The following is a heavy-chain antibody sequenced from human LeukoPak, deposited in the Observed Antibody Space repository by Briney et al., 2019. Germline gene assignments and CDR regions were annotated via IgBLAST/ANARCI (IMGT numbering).Heavy chain of an antibody. Sequence: ASVKVSCKASGYTFTGYYMHWVRQAPGQGLEWMGWINPNSGGTNYAQKFQGRVTMTRDTSISTAYMELSRLRSDDTAVYYCAGKRVPAAIGDYYYYGMDVWGQGTTVTVSS. CDR3: AGKRVPAAIGDYYYYGMDV. D-gene: IGHD2-2*01. CDR1: GYTFTGYY. V-gene: IGHV1-2*02. J-gene: IGHJ6*02. CDR2: INPNSGGT.